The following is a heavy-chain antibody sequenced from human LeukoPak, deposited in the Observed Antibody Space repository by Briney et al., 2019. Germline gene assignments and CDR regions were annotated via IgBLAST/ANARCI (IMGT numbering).Heavy chain of an antibody. V-gene: IGHV3-23*01. CDR2: IRSSGLNT. CDR3: ARDPNGDYVGAFDM. D-gene: IGHD4-17*01. Sequence: GGSLRLSCAASGFTFSNFAMMWVRQTPGKGLELVSTIRSSGLNTYSADSVKDRFTIPRDNSKNTLYLQMNRLRAEDTGVYYCARDPNGDYVGAFDMWGRGTVVTVSS. CDR1: GFTFSNFA. J-gene: IGHJ3*02.